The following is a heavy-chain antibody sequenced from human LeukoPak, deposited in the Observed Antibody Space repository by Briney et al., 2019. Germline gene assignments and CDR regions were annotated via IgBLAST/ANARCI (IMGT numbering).Heavy chain of an antibody. CDR3: ARDGQQYPYYYYYGMDV. CDR2: IIAILGIA. J-gene: IGHJ6*02. D-gene: IGHD2-2*01. V-gene: IGHV1-69*10. Sequence: ASVKVSCEASRGTFSRYTISCVRQAPGQGLECMGGIIAILGIANYAQKFQGRVTITADKSTSTAYMELSSLRSEDTAVYYCARDGQQYPYYYYYGMDVWGQGTTVTVSS. CDR1: RGTFSRYT.